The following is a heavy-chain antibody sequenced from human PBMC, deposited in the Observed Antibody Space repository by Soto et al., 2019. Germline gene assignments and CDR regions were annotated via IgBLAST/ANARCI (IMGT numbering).Heavy chain of an antibody. J-gene: IGHJ3*02. Sequence: PSETLSLTCTVSGGSISSGDYYWSWIRQPPGKGLEWIGYIYYSGSTYYNPSLKSRVTISVDTSKNQFSLKLSSVTAADTAVYYCAREAVGYCISTSCRDAFDIWGQGTMITVSS. V-gene: IGHV4-30-4*01. CDR3: AREAVGYCISTSCRDAFDI. CDR1: GGSISSGDYY. D-gene: IGHD2-2*01. CDR2: IYYSGST.